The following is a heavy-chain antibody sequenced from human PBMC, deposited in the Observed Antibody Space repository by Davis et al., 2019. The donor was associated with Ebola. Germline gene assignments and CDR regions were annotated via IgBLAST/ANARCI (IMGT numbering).Heavy chain of an antibody. Sequence: PGGSLRLSCAASGFTFSSYWMSWIRQPPGKGLEWIGEIIHSGSTNYNPSLKSRVTISVDTSKNQFSLKLSSVTAADTAVYYCAGVIVATIPWFDPWGQGTLVTVSS. V-gene: IGHV4-34*08. D-gene: IGHD5-12*01. CDR1: GFTFSSYW. CDR3: AGVIVATIPWFDP. J-gene: IGHJ5*02. CDR2: IIHSGST.